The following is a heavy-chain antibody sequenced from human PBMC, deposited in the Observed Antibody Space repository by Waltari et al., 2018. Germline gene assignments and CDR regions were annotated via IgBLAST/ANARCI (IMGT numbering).Heavy chain of an antibody. CDR3: ARVSRRTYRSPVPGRHYYYGMDV. CDR2: ISTDASDT. Sequence: EEQLVESGGGLVQPGDSLRLSCAASGFTFSSFWMNWVRQAPGKGPRWVSGISTDASDTTYADSVKGRFTISRDNARNTLYLQMNRLRAEDTAVYFCARVSRRTYRSPVPGRHYYYGMDVWGQGTTVTVSS. J-gene: IGHJ6*02. V-gene: IGHV3-74*03. CDR1: GFTFSSFW. D-gene: IGHD1-1*01.